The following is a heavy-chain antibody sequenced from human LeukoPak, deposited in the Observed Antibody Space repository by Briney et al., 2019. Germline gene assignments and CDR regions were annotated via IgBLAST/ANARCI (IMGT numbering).Heavy chain of an antibody. CDR1: RVSISSGGYY. CDR3: ARRGYGGAMDV. CDR2: IHYSGST. Sequence: PSETLSLTCTVSRVSISSGGYYWSWIRQHPGTGLEWIGYIHYSGSTYNNPSLKSRITISIDTTQNRFSLKLTSVTAADTAVYYCARRGYGGAMDVWGQGTTVTVSS. V-gene: IGHV4-31*03. J-gene: IGHJ6*02. D-gene: IGHD4/OR15-4a*01.